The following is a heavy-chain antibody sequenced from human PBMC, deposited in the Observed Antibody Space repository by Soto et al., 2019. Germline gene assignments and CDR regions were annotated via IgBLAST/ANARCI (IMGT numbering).Heavy chain of an antibody. Sequence: QVKLQESGPGLVKPSETLSLTCTVSGDSVSSGAYYWSWVRQPPGKGLEWIGYIYYNAITNYSPSLKSRVTILVDTSKSEISLTLNSVTAADTAVYYCARANIAAAGTIFDPWGQGVLVTVSA. D-gene: IGHD6-13*01. CDR3: ARANIAAAGTIFDP. CDR2: IYYNAIT. CDR1: GDSVSSGAYY. J-gene: IGHJ5*02. V-gene: IGHV4-61*08.